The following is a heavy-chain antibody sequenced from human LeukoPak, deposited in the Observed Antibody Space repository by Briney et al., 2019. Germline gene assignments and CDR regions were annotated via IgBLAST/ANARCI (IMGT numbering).Heavy chain of an antibody. Sequence: TGGSLRLSCAASGFTVSSNDMSWVRQAPGKGLEWVSLLYSGGSAYYGDSVKGRFTISRDNAKNSLYLQMNSLRAEDTAVYYCARYRTGAGYWGQGTLVTVSS. D-gene: IGHD6-19*01. J-gene: IGHJ4*02. CDR3: ARYRTGAGY. CDR1: GFTVSSND. V-gene: IGHV3-53*01. CDR2: LYSGGSA.